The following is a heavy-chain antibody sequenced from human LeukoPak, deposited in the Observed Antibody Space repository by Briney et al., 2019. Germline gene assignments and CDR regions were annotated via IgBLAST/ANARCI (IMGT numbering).Heavy chain of an antibody. CDR1: GFTFSSYE. CDR3: AKDRHAPGRYCSSTTCFPFDL. V-gene: IGHV3-48*03. Sequence: RAGGSLRLSCAASGFTFSSYEMNWVRQAPGKGLEWVSYISSSGSTIYYADAVKGRFTISRDNSKSTLYLQMNNLRAEDTAVYYCAKDRHAPGRYCSSTTCFPFDLWGQGTLVTVSS. CDR2: ISSSGSTI. J-gene: IGHJ4*02. D-gene: IGHD2-2*01.